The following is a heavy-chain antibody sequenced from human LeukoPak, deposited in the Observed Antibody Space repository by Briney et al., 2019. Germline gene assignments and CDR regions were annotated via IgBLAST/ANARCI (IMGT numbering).Heavy chain of an antibody. D-gene: IGHD1-14*01. CDR2: ISGSGGSR. Sequence: GGSLRLLCAASGFIFCKHAMSWVRQAPGKGLEWVSSISGSGGSRYYADSVKGRFTISRDNSKNTLHLQMNSMRAEDTAVYYCVRIIYFDYWGQGTLVTVSS. J-gene: IGHJ4*02. V-gene: IGHV3-23*01. CDR3: VRIIYFDY. CDR1: GFIFCKHA.